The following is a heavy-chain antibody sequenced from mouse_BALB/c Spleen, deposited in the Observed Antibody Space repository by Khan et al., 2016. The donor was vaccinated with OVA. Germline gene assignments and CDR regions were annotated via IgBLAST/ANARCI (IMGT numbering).Heavy chain of an antibody. CDR1: GFSLSNYG. Sequence: QVQLKESGPGLVAPSQSLSITCTVSGFSLSNYGVHWVRQPPGKGLEWLGVIWTGGITNYNSAIMSRLSISKDNSKSQVFLKMNRLQTDDTAIYYCARSYDYDVGGFAYWGQGTLVTVSA. CDR2: IWTGGIT. V-gene: IGHV2-9*02. J-gene: IGHJ3*01. D-gene: IGHD2-4*01. CDR3: ARSYDYDVGGFAY.